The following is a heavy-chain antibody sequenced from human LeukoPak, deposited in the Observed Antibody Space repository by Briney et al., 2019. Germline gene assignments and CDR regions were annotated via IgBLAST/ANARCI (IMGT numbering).Heavy chain of an antibody. CDR3: ARGGDRRGFDY. CDR1: GGSISDGGYY. D-gene: IGHD1-14*01. Sequence: SRTLSLTCTVSGGSISDGGYYWSWIRQHPGKGLEWIGYIYDSRTTYYSPALQSRVTISVDTSDNKFSLKLKSLTAADTAVYYCARGGDRRGFDYWGQGTLVTVSS. CDR2: IYDSRTT. J-gene: IGHJ4*02. V-gene: IGHV4-31*03.